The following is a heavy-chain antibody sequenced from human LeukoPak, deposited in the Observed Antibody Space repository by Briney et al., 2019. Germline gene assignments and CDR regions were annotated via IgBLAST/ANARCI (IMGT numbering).Heavy chain of an antibody. J-gene: IGHJ4*02. CDR1: GFPFTSYS. V-gene: IGHV3-23*01. CDR2: ISGSGGGT. D-gene: IGHD4/OR15-4a*01. CDR3: ANRPNTFYFDY. Sequence: GGSLTLSCAASGFPFTSYSMSWVRQAPGKGREWVSAISGSGGGTYYADSVKGRFTISRDNSKNTLFLQMNSLSAEDTAVYYCANRPNTFYFDYWGQGTLVTVSS.